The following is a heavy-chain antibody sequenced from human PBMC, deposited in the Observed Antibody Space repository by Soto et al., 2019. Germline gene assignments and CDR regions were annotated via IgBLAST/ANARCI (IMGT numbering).Heavy chain of an antibody. CDR3: ATPSPIKYYYGSGSYKTGMDV. D-gene: IGHD3-10*01. CDR2: FDPEDGET. J-gene: IGHJ6*02. CDR1: GYTLTELS. V-gene: IGHV1-24*01. Sequence: ASVKVSCKVSGYTLTELSMHWVRQAPGKGLEWMGGFDPEDGETIYAQKFQGRVTMTEDTSTDTAYMELSSLRSEDTAVYYCATPSPIKYYYGSGSYKTGMDVWGQGTTVTVSS.